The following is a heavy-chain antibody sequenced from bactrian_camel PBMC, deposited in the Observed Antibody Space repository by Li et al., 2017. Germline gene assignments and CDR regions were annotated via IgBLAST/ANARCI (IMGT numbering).Heavy chain of an antibody. CDR1: GVVGIDYC. V-gene: IGHV3S1*01. Sequence: HVQLVESGGGPVEPGGTLRLSCAVSVSGVVGIDYCMGWFRQAAGKEREGVAVLNTGSGSTLYPDSVKGRFSVSLDNAKNTVYLQMNSLKAEDTAMYYCAASGSCGPSRTVVHADEYRYWGQGTQVTVS. CDR3: AASGSCGPSRTVVHADEYRY. J-gene: IGHJ4*01. CDR2: LNTGSGST. D-gene: IGHD6*01.